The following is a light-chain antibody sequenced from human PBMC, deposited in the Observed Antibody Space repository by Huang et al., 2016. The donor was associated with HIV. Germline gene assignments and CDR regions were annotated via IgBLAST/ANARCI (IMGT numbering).Light chain of an antibody. CDR2: GAS. J-gene: IGKJ2*01. V-gene: IGKV3-15*01. Sequence: EIVMTPSPATLSVSPGERATLSGRASQSVSSNLAWYQQKPGQAPRLLIYGASTRATGIPARFSGSGSGTEFTLTISSLQSEDFAVYYCQQYNNWPLFGQGTKLEIK. CDR3: QQYNNWPL. CDR1: QSVSSN.